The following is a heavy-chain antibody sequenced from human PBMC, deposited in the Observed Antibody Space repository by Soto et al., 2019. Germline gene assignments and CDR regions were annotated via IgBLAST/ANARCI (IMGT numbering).Heavy chain of an antibody. CDR1: GYTFSNEA. J-gene: IGHJ5*01. CDR3: ARASRYYWNDMRS. V-gene: IGHV1-18*01. D-gene: IGHD1-1*01. Sequence: QVQLVQSGAEVKKPGTSLKVSCKASGYTFSNEAITWVRQAPGQGLEWMGCVSAYNGNTNYAQKCKGRVTMTTDTATSTAYMEVRSLKYDDAAVYFCARASRYYWNDMRSWCHGTAVNVSS. CDR2: VSAYNGNT.